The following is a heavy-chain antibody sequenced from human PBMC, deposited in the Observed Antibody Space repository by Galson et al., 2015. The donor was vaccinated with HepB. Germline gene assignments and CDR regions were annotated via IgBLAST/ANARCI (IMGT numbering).Heavy chain of an antibody. CDR1: GFNFKSHT. CDR3: AKDSGSGSYLPTDFYY. J-gene: IGHJ4*02. D-gene: IGHD1-26*01. V-gene: IGHV3-23*01. Sequence: SLRLSCAASGFNFKSHTMNWVRQAPGKGLEWVSAISGSGAFTYYAASVKGRFTISRDNSKNTLYLQMTSLRVEDTAIYYCAKDSGSGSYLPTDFYYLGQRALVAVSS. CDR2: ISGSGAFT.